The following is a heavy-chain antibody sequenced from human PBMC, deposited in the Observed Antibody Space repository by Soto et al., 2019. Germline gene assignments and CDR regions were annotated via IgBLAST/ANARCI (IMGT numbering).Heavy chain of an antibody. Sequence: SETLSLTCTVSGGSISSYYWSWIRQPPGKGLEWIGHIHNSGSPYNNPSLKSRVTISADTSKNQFSLKLTSVTAADTAVYYCARGSTTEKVDSWGQGTLVTGSS. CDR2: IHNSGSP. V-gene: IGHV4-4*09. J-gene: IGHJ4*02. CDR3: ARGSTTEKVDS. D-gene: IGHD4-17*01. CDR1: GGSISSYY.